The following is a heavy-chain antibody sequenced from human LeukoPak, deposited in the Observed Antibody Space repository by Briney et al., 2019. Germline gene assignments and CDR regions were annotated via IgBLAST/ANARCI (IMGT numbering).Heavy chain of an antibody. D-gene: IGHD2-2*01. J-gene: IGHJ5*02. CDR3: AAKYYSSSPFDP. V-gene: IGHV3-21*01. Sequence: GGSLRLSCAASGFTFSPYSMNWVRQAPGKGLEWVSSISSSSTFIYYADSLQGRFTISRDSATNSLYLQMNNLRVEDTAIYYCAAKYYSSSPFDPWGQGTLVTVSS. CDR2: ISSSSTFI. CDR1: GFTFSPYS.